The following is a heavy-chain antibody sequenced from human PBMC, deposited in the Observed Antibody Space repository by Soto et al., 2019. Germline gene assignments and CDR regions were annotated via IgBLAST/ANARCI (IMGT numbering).Heavy chain of an antibody. CDR1: GYTFTGYY. CDR3: ARGPVVVPAAMYYYYYMDV. CDR2: INPNSGGT. J-gene: IGHJ6*03. V-gene: IGHV1-2*04. Sequence: QVQLVQSGAEVKKPGASVKVSCKASGYTFTGYYMHWVRQAPGQGLEWMGWINPNSGGTNYAQKFQGWVSMTRDASISTACMELSRLRSDDTAVYYCARGPVVVPAAMYYYYYMDVWGKATTVTVSS. D-gene: IGHD2-2*01.